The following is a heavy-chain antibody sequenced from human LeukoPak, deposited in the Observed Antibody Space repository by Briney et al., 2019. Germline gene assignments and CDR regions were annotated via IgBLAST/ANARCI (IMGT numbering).Heavy chain of an antibody. D-gene: IGHD6-6*01. CDR2: INHSGST. CDR3: ARGRIAARRSNWFDP. CDR1: GGSFSGYY. Sequence: SETLSLTCAVYGGSFSGYYWSWFRQPPGKGLEWIGEINHSGSTNYNPSLKSRVTISVDTSKNQFSLKLSSVTAADTAVYYCARGRIAARRSNWFDPWGQGTLVTVSS. V-gene: IGHV4-34*01. J-gene: IGHJ5*02.